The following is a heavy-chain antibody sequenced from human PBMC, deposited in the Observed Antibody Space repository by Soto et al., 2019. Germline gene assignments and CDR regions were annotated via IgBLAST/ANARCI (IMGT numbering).Heavy chain of an antibody. Sequence: EVQLLESGGGLVQPGGSLRLSCAASGFTFSSYAMSWVRQAPGKGLEWVSAISGSGGSTYYADSVKGRFTISRDNSKNTLYLQMNSLRAEDTAVYYCAKDRNSVLLWFGELSDPVSFDYYYTDVWGKGTTVTVSS. CDR2: ISGSGGST. J-gene: IGHJ6*03. V-gene: IGHV3-23*01. CDR3: AKDRNSVLLWFGELSDPVSFDYYYTDV. D-gene: IGHD3-10*01. CDR1: GFTFSSYA.